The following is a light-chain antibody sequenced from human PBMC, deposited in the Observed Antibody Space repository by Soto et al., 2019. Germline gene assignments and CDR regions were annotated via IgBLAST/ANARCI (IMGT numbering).Light chain of an antibody. CDR2: DAS. J-gene: IGKJ3*01. CDR1: QGIRSA. Sequence: GDRVTLTCRASQGIRSALAWYQQKPGKAPKLLIYDASSLEGGVPSRFSGSGSGTDFTLTISSLQPEDFATYYCQQFNSYPPLTFGPGTKVDIK. CDR3: QQFNSYPPLT. V-gene: IGKV1-13*02.